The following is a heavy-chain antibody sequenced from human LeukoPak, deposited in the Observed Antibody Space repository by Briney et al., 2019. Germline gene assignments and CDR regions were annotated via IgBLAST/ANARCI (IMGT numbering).Heavy chain of an antibody. D-gene: IGHD3-10*01. Sequence: PSETLSLTCTVSGCSISSGDYYWTWIRQPPGKGLEWIGYIYYSGATYYNPALKSRVTISVDKSKNQFSLKLSSVTAADTAVYYCARSSGYYGSGSYVDGWGQGTLVTVSS. CDR1: GCSISSGDYY. CDR2: IYYSGAT. CDR3: ARSSGYYGSGSYVDG. J-gene: IGHJ5*02. V-gene: IGHV4-30-4*01.